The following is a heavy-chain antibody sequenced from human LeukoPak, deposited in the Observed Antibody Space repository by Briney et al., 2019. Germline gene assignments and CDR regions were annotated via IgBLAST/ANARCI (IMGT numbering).Heavy chain of an antibody. CDR2: INSDGSST. Sequence: GGSLRLSCAASGFTFSSYWMHWVRQAPGKGLVWVSRINSDGSSTIYADPVEGRFTISRDNAKNTLDLQLNSLRAEDTALYYCARAAAGTWSIDYWGQGTLVTVSS. D-gene: IGHD6-13*01. J-gene: IGHJ4*02. CDR1: GFTFSSYW. CDR3: ARAAAGTWSIDY. V-gene: IGHV3-74*01.